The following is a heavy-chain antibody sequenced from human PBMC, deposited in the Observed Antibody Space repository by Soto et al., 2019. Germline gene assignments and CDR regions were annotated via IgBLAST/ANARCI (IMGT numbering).Heavy chain of an antibody. CDR1: GHTFTSYD. Sequence: ASVKVSCKASGHTFTSYDINWVRQATGQGLEWMGWMNPNSGNTGYAQKFQGRVTMTRNTSISTAYMELSSLRSEDTAVYYCARGAGIAAQRGFAPGGKGPLVPAPS. V-gene: IGHV1-8*01. D-gene: IGHD6-13*01. CDR3: ARGAGIAAQRGFAP. CDR2: MNPNSGNT. J-gene: IGHJ5*02.